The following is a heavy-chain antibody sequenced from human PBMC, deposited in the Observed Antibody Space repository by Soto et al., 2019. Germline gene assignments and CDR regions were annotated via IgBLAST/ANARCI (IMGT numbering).Heavy chain of an antibody. J-gene: IGHJ4*02. D-gene: IGHD6-19*01. Sequence: GGSLRLSCAASGFTFSDYYMSWIRQAPGKGLEWVSYISSSGSTIYYADSVKGRFTISRDNAKNSLYLQMNSLRAEDTAVYYCAREGTFSSGVTIGYYFEYWGQGTLVNVSS. CDR1: GFTFSDYY. CDR2: ISSSGSTI. V-gene: IGHV3-11*01. CDR3: AREGTFSSGVTIGYYFEY.